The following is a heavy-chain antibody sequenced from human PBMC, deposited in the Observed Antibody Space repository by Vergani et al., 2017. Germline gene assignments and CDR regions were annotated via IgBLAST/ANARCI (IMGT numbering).Heavy chain of an antibody. J-gene: IGHJ5*02. Sequence: EVQLVQSGAEVKKPGESLKISCKGSGYSFTSYWIGWVRQMPGKGLEWMGIIYPGDSDTRYSPSFQGQVPISADKSISTAYLQCSSLKASDTAMYYCARHLEPYGDYGHNCFDPWGQGTLVTVSS. CDR2: IYPGDSDT. CDR1: GYSFTSYW. D-gene: IGHD4-17*01. CDR3: ARHLEPYGDYGHNCFDP. V-gene: IGHV5-51*01.